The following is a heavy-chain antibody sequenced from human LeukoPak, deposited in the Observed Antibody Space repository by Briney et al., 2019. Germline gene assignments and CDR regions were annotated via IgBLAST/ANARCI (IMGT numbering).Heavy chain of an antibody. D-gene: IGHD5-18*01. CDR3: AREASDTAMATYYFDY. Sequence: SETLSLTCTVSGGSISTYYWSWIRQPDGKGLEWIGRIYISGRTNYNPSLQSRVTMSVDTSRNQFSLKLRSVTAADTAVYYCAREASDTAMATYYFDYWGQGTLVTVSS. CDR1: GGSISTYY. V-gene: IGHV4-4*07. CDR2: IYISGRT. J-gene: IGHJ4*02.